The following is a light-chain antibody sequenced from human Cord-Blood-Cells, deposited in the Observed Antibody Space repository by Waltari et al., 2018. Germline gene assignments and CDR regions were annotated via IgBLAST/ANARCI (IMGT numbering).Light chain of an antibody. CDR3: CSYAGSYVV. Sequence: QSALTQPDSVSGSPGQSVTISCTGTSSDVGGYNYVSWYQQHPGKAPKLMIYDVSKRPSGVPDRFSGSKSGNTASLTISGLQAEDEADYYCCSYAGSYVVFGGGTKLTVL. J-gene: IGLJ2*01. CDR1: SSDVGGYNY. CDR2: DVS. V-gene: IGLV2-11*01.